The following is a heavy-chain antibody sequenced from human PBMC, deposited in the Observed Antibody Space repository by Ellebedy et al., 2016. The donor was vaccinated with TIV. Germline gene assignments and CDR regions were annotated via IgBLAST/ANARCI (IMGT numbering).Heavy chain of an antibody. V-gene: IGHV4-39*07. CDR1: GGSISSYY. D-gene: IGHD2-2*01. CDR2: IYYSGST. Sequence: GSLRFSCTVSGGSISSYYWGWIRQPPGKGLEWIGSIYYSGSTYYNPSLKSRVTISVDTSKNQFSLKLSSVTAADTAVYYCARGRGCTGTSCYFDSWGQGTLVTVSS. J-gene: IGHJ4*02. CDR3: ARGRGCTGTSCYFDS.